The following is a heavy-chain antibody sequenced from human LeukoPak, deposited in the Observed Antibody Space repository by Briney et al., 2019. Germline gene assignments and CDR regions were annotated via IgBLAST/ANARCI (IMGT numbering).Heavy chain of an antibody. V-gene: IGHV3-21*04. CDR3: AKDLNYGALYYFDY. D-gene: IGHD4-17*01. Sequence: GGSLRLSCAASGFTFSSYSMNWVRKAPGKGLEWVSSISSSSYIYYADSVKGRFTISRDNSKNTLYLQMTSLRAEDTAVYYCAKDLNYGALYYFDYWGQGTLVTVSS. CDR1: GFTFSSYS. J-gene: IGHJ4*02. CDR2: ISSSSYI.